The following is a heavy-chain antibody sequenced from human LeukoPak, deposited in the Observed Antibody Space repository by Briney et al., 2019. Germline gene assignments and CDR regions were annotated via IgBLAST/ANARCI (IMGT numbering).Heavy chain of an antibody. Sequence: SETLSLTCTVSGGSVSSGSYYWSWIRQPPGKGLEWIGYIYYSGSTNYNPSLKSRVTISVDTSKNQFSLKLSSVTAADTAVYYCARDSLRYCSGGSCLDYFDYWGQGTLVTVSS. J-gene: IGHJ4*02. CDR2: IYYSGST. V-gene: IGHV4-61*01. CDR1: GGSVSSGSYY. D-gene: IGHD2-15*01. CDR3: ARDSLRYCSGGSCLDYFDY.